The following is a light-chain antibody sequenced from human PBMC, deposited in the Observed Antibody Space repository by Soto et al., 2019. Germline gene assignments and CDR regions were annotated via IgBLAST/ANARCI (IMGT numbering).Light chain of an antibody. CDR2: KAS. J-gene: IGKJ2*02. V-gene: IGKV1-5*03. Sequence: DIQMTQSPSTLSASVGDRVTITCRARQSISSWLAWYQQKPGKAPKLLIYKASSLESGVPSRFSGSASGTEFTLSISSLQPDDFATYYCQQYDTYSGTFGQGTKLEIK. CDR3: QQYDTYSGT. CDR1: QSISSW.